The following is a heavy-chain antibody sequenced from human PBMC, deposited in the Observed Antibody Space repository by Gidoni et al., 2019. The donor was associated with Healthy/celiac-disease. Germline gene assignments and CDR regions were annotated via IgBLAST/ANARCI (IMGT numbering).Heavy chain of an antibody. CDR1: GFTFSSHS. CDR3: AKDRPAYYDYVWGRTGAFDI. V-gene: IGHV3-23*04. Sequence: EVQLVASGGGLVQPGGSLRLSCAASGFTFSSHSISWVRQAPGKGLEWVADIRGRGGSTYYADSVNGRFNIYRDKSKNTLYMQMNSLRAEDTAVYYCAKDRPAYYDYVWGRTGAFDIWGQGTMVTVSS. CDR2: IRGRGGST. J-gene: IGHJ3*02. D-gene: IGHD3-16*01.